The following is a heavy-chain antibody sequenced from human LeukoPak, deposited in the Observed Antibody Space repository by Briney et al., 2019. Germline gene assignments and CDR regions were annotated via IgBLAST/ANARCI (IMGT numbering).Heavy chain of an antibody. CDR1: GVSITTYSHN. Sequence: SEPLSLTCTVSGVSITTYSHNYDWIRQPPGKGLEWIGGFHFSGAINYNPSLKSRVTIFVDTSKKQISLRLNSVTAADTAVYYCARRYEGSGYAYGYWGQGILVTVSS. CDR2: FHFSGAI. D-gene: IGHD3-22*01. CDR3: ARRYEGSGYAYGY. J-gene: IGHJ4*02. V-gene: IGHV4-39*01.